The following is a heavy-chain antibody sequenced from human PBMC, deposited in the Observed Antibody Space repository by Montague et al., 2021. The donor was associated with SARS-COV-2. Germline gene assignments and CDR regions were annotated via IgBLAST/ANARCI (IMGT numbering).Heavy chain of an antibody. CDR3: AKGYYYDTSGYLHPFDY. Sequence: SLRLSCAVSGFTFRSYGMSWVRQAPGKGLEWVSGITGSGGSTYYADSVKGRFTISRDNSKNTLYLQMNSLRAEDTAVYYCAKGYYYDTSGYLHPFDYWGQGTLVTVSS. CDR1: GFTFRSYG. D-gene: IGHD3-22*01. V-gene: IGHV3-23*01. CDR2: ITGSGGST. J-gene: IGHJ4*02.